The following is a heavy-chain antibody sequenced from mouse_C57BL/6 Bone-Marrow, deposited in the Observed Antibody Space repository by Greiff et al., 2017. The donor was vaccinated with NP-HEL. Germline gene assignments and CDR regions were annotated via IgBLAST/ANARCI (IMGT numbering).Heavy chain of an antibody. Sequence: QVQLQQPGAEPVMPGASVKLSCKASGYTFTSYWMHWVKQRPGQGLEWIGEIDPSDSYTNYNQKFKGKSTLTVDKSSSTAYMQLSSLTSEDSAVYYCARQNGYYFYAMDYWGQGTSVTVSS. CDR2: IDPSDSYT. D-gene: IGHD2-3*01. CDR3: ARQNGYYFYAMDY. V-gene: IGHV1-69*01. J-gene: IGHJ4*01. CDR1: GYTFTSYW.